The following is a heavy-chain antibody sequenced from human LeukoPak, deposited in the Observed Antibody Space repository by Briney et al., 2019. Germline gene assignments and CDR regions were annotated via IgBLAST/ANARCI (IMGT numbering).Heavy chain of an antibody. J-gene: IGHJ4*02. CDR3: AKELYFGSGSYPDY. D-gene: IGHD3-10*01. Sequence: PGRSLRLSCAAPGFTFSSYGMHWVRQAPGKGLEWVAVISHDGSDNHYADSVKGRFTISRDNSKNTVYLQMSSLRPEDTAVYFCAKELYFGSGSYPDYWGQGTLVRVSS. CDR2: ISHDGSDN. V-gene: IGHV3-30*18. CDR1: GFTFSSYG.